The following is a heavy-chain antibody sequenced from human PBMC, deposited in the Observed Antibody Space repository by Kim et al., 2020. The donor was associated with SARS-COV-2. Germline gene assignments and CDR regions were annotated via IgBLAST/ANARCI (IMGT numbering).Heavy chain of an antibody. J-gene: IGHJ4*02. Sequence: SFQGQVTISADKSIRTAYLQWSSLKASDTAMYYCARLGYCSGASCLAFDYWGQGTLVTVSS. D-gene: IGHD2-15*01. CDR3: ARLGYCSGASCLAFDY. V-gene: IGHV5-51*01.